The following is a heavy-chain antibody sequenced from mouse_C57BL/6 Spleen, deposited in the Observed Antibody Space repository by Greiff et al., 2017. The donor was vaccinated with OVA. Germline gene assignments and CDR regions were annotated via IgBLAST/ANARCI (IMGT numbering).Heavy chain of an antibody. CDR3: AEVGNYGNYYAMDY. D-gene: IGHD2-1*01. V-gene: IGHV1-39*01. Sequence: VQLQQSGPELVKPGASVKISCKASGYSFTDYNMNWVKQSNGKSLEWIGVINPNYGTTSYNQKFKGKATLTVDQSSSTAYMQLNSLTSEDSAVYYCAEVGNYGNYYAMDYWGQGTSVTVSS. CDR1: GYSFTDYN. J-gene: IGHJ4*01. CDR2: INPNYGTT.